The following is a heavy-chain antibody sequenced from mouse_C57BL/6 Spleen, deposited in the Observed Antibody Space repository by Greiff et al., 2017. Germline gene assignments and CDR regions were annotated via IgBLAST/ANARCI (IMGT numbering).Heavy chain of an antibody. Sequence: DVMLVESEGGLVQPGSSMKLSCTASGFTFSDYYMAWVRQVPEKGLEWVANINYDGSSTYYLDSLKSRFIISRDNAKNILYLQMSSLKSEDTATYYCARGDYYGNLYFDYWGQGTTLTVSS. V-gene: IGHV5-16*01. D-gene: IGHD2-1*01. CDR1: GFTFSDYY. CDR2: INYDGSST. CDR3: ARGDYYGNLYFDY. J-gene: IGHJ2*01.